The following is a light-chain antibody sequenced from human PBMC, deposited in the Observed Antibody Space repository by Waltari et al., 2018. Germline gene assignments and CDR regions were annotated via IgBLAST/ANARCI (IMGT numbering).Light chain of an antibody. J-gene: IGKJ2*01. Sequence: DIVMTQSPDSLAVSLGERATINCKSSQSVLYSSDNRNYLAWYQQKPGQPPNLLIYWASTRESGVPLRFRGSGSGTDFTLTISSLQPEDFATYYCQQLNSFPRTFGQGTRLEIK. CDR3: QQLNSFPRT. CDR1: QSVLYSSDNRNY. CDR2: WAS. V-gene: IGKV4-1*01.